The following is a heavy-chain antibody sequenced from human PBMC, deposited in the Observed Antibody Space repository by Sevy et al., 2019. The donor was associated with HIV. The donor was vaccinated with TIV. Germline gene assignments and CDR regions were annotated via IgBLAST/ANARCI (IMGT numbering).Heavy chain of an antibody. Sequence: SETLSLTCTVSGGSISSYYWSWIRQPPGKGLEWIGYIYYSGSTNYNPSLKSRVTISVDTSKNQFSLKLSSVTAADTAVYYCARQNYDCWSGYLTWFDPWGQGTLVTVSS. CDR2: IYYSGST. CDR3: ARQNYDCWSGYLTWFDP. V-gene: IGHV4-59*01. D-gene: IGHD3-3*01. CDR1: GGSISSYY. J-gene: IGHJ5*02.